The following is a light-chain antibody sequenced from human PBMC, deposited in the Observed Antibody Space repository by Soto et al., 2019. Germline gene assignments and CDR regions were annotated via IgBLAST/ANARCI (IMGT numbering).Light chain of an antibody. Sequence: EIVLTHSPGTLSLSPGERATLSCRASPSVSSSYLAWYQQKPGQAPRLLIFGASSRATGIPDRFSGSGSGTDFTLTISRLEPEDFAVYYCQQYGSSPPITFGQGTRLEIK. CDR1: PSVSSSY. V-gene: IGKV3-20*01. CDR2: GAS. CDR3: QQYGSSPPIT. J-gene: IGKJ5*01.